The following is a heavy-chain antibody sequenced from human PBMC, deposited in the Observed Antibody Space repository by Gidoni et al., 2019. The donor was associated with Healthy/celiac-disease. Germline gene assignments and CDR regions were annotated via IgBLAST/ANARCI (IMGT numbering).Heavy chain of an antibody. CDR2: IYWDDDK. CDR3: AHENGSGWYGIYYFDY. Sequence: QITWKESGPTLVQHTQTLTLTCTFSEFSPSTSGVGVGWIRQPQGKALEWLALIYWDDDKRYSPSLKSRLTITKDTSKNQVVLTMTNMDPVDTATYYCAHENGSGWYGIYYFDYWGQGTLVTVSS. J-gene: IGHJ4*02. D-gene: IGHD6-19*01. CDR1: EFSPSTSGVG. V-gene: IGHV2-5*02.